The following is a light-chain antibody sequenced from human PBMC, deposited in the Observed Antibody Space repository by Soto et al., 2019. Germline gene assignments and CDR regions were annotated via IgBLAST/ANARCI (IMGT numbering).Light chain of an antibody. J-gene: IGKJ4*01. CDR1: QSVSNC. V-gene: IGKV3-11*01. CDR3: PHCDSWPLT. CDR2: DTS. Sequence: EIVLTQSPATLSLSPGAIATLSCRASQSVSNCLAWYQQKPGQAPRLLIYDTSNRAAGIPARFSGSGSGTDFTLTISSLEPEDFAVYYCPHCDSWPLTFGGGTYVEIK.